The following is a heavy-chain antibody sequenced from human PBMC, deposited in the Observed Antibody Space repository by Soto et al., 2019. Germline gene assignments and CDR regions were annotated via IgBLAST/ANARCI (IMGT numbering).Heavy chain of an antibody. J-gene: IGHJ6*02. CDR1: GGSISSYY. CDR3: ARPLVEMATKYYYYGMDV. D-gene: IGHD5-12*01. Sequence: PSETLSLTCTVSGGSISSYYWGWIRQPPGKGLEWIGSIYYSGSTYYNPSLKSRVTISVDTSKNQFSLKLSSVTAADTAVYYCARPLVEMATKYYYYGMDVWGQGTTVTVSS. CDR2: IYYSGST. V-gene: IGHV4-39*01.